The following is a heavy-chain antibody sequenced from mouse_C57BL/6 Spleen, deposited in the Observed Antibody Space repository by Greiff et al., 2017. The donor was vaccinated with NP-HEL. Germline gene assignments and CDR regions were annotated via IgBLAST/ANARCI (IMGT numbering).Heavy chain of an antibody. CDR1: GYTFTSYW. Sequence: QVQLQQSGAELVRPGSSVKLSCKASGYTFTSYWMHWVKQRPIQGLEWIGNIDPSDSETHYNQKFKDKATLTVDKSSSTAYMQLSSLTSEDSAVYYCARGTGTYFAYWGQGTLVTVSA. D-gene: IGHD4-1*01. V-gene: IGHV1-52*01. CDR2: IDPSDSET. J-gene: IGHJ3*01. CDR3: ARGTGTYFAY.